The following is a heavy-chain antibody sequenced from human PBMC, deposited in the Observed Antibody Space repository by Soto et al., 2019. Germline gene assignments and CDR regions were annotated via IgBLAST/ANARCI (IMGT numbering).Heavy chain of an antibody. V-gene: IGHV6-1*01. CDR2: TYYRSKWYN. D-gene: IGHD6-19*01. J-gene: IGHJ5*02. CDR3: ARGPRPVYSSGWDGWFDP. Sequence: SQTLSLTCAISGDSVSSNSAAWNWIRQSPSRGLEWLGRTYYRSKWYNDYAVSVKSRITINPDTSKNQFSLQLNSVTPEDTAVYYCARGPRPVYSSGWDGWFDPWGQGTLVTVSS. CDR1: GDSVSSNSAA.